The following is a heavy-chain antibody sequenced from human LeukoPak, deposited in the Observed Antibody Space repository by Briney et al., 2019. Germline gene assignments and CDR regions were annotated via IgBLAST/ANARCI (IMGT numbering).Heavy chain of an antibody. CDR3: ARTRPYYFDY. CDR2: IYYSGST. CDR1: GGSFSPYY. J-gene: IGHJ4*02. Sequence: PSETLSLTCAVSGGSFSPYYWSWIRQPPGKELEWIGYIYYSGSTNYNPSLKSRVTISVDPSKTQFSLKLSSVTAADTAVYYCARTRPYYFDYWGQGTLVTVSS. D-gene: IGHD2-2*01. V-gene: IGHV4-59*01.